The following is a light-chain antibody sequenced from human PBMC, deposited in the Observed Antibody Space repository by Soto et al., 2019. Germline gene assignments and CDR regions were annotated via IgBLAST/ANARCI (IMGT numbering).Light chain of an antibody. CDR3: HQYDSWT. CDR2: GAS. CDR1: QSFNSIY. Sequence: EIVLTQSPATSSSSAAPTPNLFCRASQSFNSIYLAWYQQKPGQAPRLLIYGASSRATGIPDRFSGSGSGTDFTLTISRLEPEDFAVYYCHQYDSWTFGQGTKVDIK. J-gene: IGKJ1*01. V-gene: IGKV3-20*01.